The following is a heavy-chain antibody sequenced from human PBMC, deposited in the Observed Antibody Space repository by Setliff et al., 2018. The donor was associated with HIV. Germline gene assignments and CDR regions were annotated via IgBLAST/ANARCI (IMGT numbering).Heavy chain of an antibody. CDR1: GGSFSGYF. V-gene: IGHV4-34*01. J-gene: IGHJ4*02. CDR3: VRRPMIRGKPFDL. Sequence: SETLSLTCAVYGGSFSGYFWSWIRQFPGRGLEWITEINQSGNSNHNPSLKSRVTVSVDLSKNQFSLTLNSVTAADTAVYYCVRRPMIRGKPFDLWGQGTQVTVTS. CDR2: INQSGNS. D-gene: IGHD3-10*01.